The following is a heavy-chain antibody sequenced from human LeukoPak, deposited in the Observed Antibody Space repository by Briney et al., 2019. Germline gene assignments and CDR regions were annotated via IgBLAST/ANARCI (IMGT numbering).Heavy chain of an antibody. CDR2: IYYSGST. Sequence: SETLSLTCTVSGGSISSSSYYWSWIRQPPGKGLEWIGYIYYSGSTNYNPSLKSRVTISVDTSKNQFSLKLSSVTAADTAVYYCARIIAAAGSYYYYYYMDVWGKGTTVTISS. V-gene: IGHV4-61*01. D-gene: IGHD6-13*01. CDR3: ARIIAAAGSYYYYYYMDV. J-gene: IGHJ6*03. CDR1: GGSISSSSYY.